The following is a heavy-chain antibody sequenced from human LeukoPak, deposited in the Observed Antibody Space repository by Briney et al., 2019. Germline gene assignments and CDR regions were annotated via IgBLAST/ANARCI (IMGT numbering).Heavy chain of an antibody. CDR1: GGSFSGYY. D-gene: IGHD6-6*01. V-gene: IGHV4-34*01. CDR2: INHSGST. J-gene: IGHJ5*02. CDR3: AGTKRRSSGLNWFDP. Sequence: SETLSLTCAVYGGSFSGYYWSWIRQPPGKGLEWIGEINHSGSTNYNPSLKSRVTISVDTSKNQFSLKLSSVTAADTAVYYCAGTKRRSSGLNWFDPWGQGTLVTVSS.